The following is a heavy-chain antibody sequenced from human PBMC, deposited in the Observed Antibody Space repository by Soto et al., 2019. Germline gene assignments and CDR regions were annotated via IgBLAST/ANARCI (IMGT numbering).Heavy chain of an antibody. CDR1: GGSFSGYY. Sequence: SETLSLTCAVYGGSFSGYYWSWIRQPPGKGLEWIGEINHSGSTNYNPSLKSRVTISVDTSKNQFSPKLSSVTAADTAVYYCARGDISSCLYLDYWGQGTPVTVSS. CDR3: ARGDISSCLYLDY. CDR2: INHSGST. D-gene: IGHD6-13*01. V-gene: IGHV4-34*01. J-gene: IGHJ4*02.